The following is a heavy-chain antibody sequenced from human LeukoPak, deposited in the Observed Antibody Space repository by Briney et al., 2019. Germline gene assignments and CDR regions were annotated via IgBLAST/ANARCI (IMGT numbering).Heavy chain of an antibody. Sequence: GGSLRLSCAASGFTFSSYSMNWVRQAPGKGLEWVSSISSSSSYIYYADSVKGRFTISRDNAKNSPYLQMNSLRAEDTAVYYCARVKTIFGVVDYFDYWGQGTLVTVSS. CDR2: ISSSSSYI. D-gene: IGHD3-3*01. CDR1: GFTFSSYS. J-gene: IGHJ4*02. V-gene: IGHV3-21*01. CDR3: ARVKTIFGVVDYFDY.